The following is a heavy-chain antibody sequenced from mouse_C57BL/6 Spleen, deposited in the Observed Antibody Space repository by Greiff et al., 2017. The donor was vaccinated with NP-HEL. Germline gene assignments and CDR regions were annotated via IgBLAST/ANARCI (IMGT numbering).Heavy chain of an antibody. CDR3: ARDEGLPFAY. CDR1: GYSITSGYY. J-gene: IGHJ3*01. D-gene: IGHD2-2*01. CDR2: ISYDGSN. V-gene: IGHV3-6*01. Sequence: EVQLVESGPGLVKPSQSLSLTCSVTGYSITSGYYWNWIRQFPGNKLEWMGYISYDGSNNYNPSLKNRISITRDTSKNQFFLKLNSVTTEDTATYYCARDEGLPFAYWGQGTLVTVSA.